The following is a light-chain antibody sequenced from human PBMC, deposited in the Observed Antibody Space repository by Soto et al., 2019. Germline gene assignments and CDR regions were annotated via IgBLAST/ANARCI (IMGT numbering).Light chain of an antibody. CDR2: AAS. J-gene: IGKJ5*01. V-gene: IGKV1-39*01. Sequence: DIVLTQSPASLSSSLGDRVTISCRAIQSITNYLTWYQQKPGKAPKLLIYAASSLQTGIPSRFSGSGAGADCTRTISSLEPEDFATYYCQQSYSTPITFGRGTKLEI. CDR3: QQSYSTPIT. CDR1: QSITNY.